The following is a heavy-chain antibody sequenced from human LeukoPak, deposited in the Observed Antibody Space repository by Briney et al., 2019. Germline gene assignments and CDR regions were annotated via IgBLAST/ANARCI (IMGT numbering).Heavy chain of an antibody. Sequence: SETLSLTCTVSGGSISSYYWRWIRQPAGKGLEWIGHLYTSGTTNSNPSLKSRVTMSVDTSKNQFSLKLSSVTAADTAVYFCTRGNSAFDDVWGQGTMVTVSS. J-gene: IGHJ3*01. V-gene: IGHV4-4*07. CDR2: LYTSGTT. CDR3: TRGNSAFDDV. CDR1: GGSISSYY. D-gene: IGHD1-26*01.